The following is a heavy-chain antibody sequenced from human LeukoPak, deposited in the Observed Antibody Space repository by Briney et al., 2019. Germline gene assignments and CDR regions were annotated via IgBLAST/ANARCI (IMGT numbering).Heavy chain of an antibody. Sequence: SETLSLTCTVSGGSINRDYWTWIRQPPGKGLEWIGYIHYNGITNYNPSLKSRVSISQDTSKNRFSLKVTSLTAADTGVYYCARDKGTNWFDPWGQGTLVTVSS. CDR3: ARDKGTNWFDP. J-gene: IGHJ5*02. CDR2: IHYNGIT. V-gene: IGHV4-59*01. CDR1: GGSINRDY. D-gene: IGHD1-7*01.